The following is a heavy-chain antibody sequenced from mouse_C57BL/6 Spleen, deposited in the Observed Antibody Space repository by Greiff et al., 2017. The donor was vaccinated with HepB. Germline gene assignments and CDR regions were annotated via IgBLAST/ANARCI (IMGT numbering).Heavy chain of an antibody. V-gene: IGHV1-5*01. Sequence: VQLKESGTVLARPGASVKMSCKTSGYTFTSYWMHWVKQRPGQGLEWIGAIYPGNSDTSYNQKFKGKAKLTAVTSASTAYMELSSLTNEDSAVYYCTRSPYYSNYVGDYAMDYWGQGTSVTVSS. CDR3: TRSPYYSNYVGDYAMDY. D-gene: IGHD2-5*01. CDR2: IYPGNSDT. J-gene: IGHJ4*01. CDR1: GYTFTSYW.